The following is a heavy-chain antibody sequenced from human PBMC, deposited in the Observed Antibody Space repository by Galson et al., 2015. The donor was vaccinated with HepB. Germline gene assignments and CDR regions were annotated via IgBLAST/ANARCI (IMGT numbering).Heavy chain of an antibody. CDR1: GFNFNDAW. J-gene: IGHJ2*01. Sequence: SLRLSCAVSGFNFNDAWMTWVRQAPGKGLDWVGRIKSKIDGGTTDYVAPVRGRFIISRDDSKNTLYLQMNSLKIEDTAVYYCTTIDYGDLFESDWYFDLWGPGTPVTVSS. CDR3: TTIDYGDLFESDWYFDL. V-gene: IGHV3-15*01. D-gene: IGHD4-17*01. CDR2: IKSKIDGGTT.